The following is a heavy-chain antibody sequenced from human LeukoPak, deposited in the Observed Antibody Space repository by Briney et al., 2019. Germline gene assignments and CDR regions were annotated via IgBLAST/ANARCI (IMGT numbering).Heavy chain of an antibody. CDR1: GLTFSPYS. J-gene: IGHJ1*01. CDR2: ISSSSTYT. D-gene: IGHD6-6*01. V-gene: IGHV3-21*01. Sequence: GGSLRLSCAASGLTFSPYSMNWVRQAPGKGLEWVSSISSSSTYTYYADSVKGRFTISRDNAKNSLYLQMNSLRAEDTAVYYCASDLSSSSTAYLHHWGQGTLVTVSS. CDR3: ASDLSSSSTAYLHH.